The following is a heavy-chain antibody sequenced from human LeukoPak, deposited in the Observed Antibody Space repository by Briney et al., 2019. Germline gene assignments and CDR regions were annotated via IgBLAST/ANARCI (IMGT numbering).Heavy chain of an antibody. CDR2: IYYSGST. CDR1: GGSISSANYY. V-gene: IGHV4-30-4*01. Sequence: SETLSLTCTVSGGSISSANYYWSWIRQPPGKGLEWIGYIYYSGSTYYNPSLKSRVTISVDTSKNQFSLKLSSVTAADTAVYYCARNYDSSGYRQPYYFDYWGQGTLVTVSS. CDR3: ARNYDSSGYRQPYYFDY. J-gene: IGHJ4*02. D-gene: IGHD3-22*01.